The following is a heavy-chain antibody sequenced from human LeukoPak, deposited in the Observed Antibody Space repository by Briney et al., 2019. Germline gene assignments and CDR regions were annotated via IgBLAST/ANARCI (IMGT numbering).Heavy chain of an antibody. CDR1: GFTFSSYS. CDR3: TTVPDYGDYGYYFDY. J-gene: IGHJ4*02. Sequence: GGSLRLSCAASGFTFSSYSMIWVRQAPGKGLEWVSSISSSSSYIYYEDSVKGRFTISRDNAKNSLYLQMNSLRTEDTAVYYCTTVPDYGDYGYYFDYWGQGTLVTVSS. D-gene: IGHD4-17*01. CDR2: ISSSSSYI. V-gene: IGHV3-21*03.